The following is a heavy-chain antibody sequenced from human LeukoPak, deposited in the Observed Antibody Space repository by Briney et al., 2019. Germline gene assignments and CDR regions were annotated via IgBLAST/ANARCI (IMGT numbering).Heavy chain of an antibody. CDR2: IIPIFGTA. J-gene: IGHJ4*02. CDR1: GGTFSSYA. CDR3: ARELWGTFDY. Sequence: GASVKVSCKASGGTFSSYAISWVRQAPGQGLEWMGGIIPIFGTANYAQKFQGRVTITADKSTSTAYMELSSLRSDDTAVYYCARELWGTFDYWGQGTLVTVSS. D-gene: IGHD3-16*01. V-gene: IGHV1-69*06.